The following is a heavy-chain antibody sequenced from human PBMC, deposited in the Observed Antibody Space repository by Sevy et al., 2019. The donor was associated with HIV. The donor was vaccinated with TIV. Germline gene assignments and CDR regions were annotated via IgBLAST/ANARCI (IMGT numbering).Heavy chain of an antibody. V-gene: IGHV1-2*06. CDR3: AGQTSGWYDWFDP. CDR1: AYNVIGYY. Sequence: ASVKVSGKASAYNVIGYYIHWGRQAPGQGLEWIGRINPTSGGTKYAHKFQGRVTVTIDMSVSTAYMELTRLTSDDKAIYYCAGQTSGWYDWFDPWGPGTLVTVSS. J-gene: IGHJ5*02. D-gene: IGHD6-19*01. CDR2: INPTSGGT.